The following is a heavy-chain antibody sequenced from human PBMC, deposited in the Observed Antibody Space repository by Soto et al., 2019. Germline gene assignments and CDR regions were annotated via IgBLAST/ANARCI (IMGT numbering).Heavy chain of an antibody. D-gene: IGHD3-10*01. CDR2: IIPIFGTA. J-gene: IGHJ5*02. V-gene: IGHV1-69*01. CDR1: GGTFSSYA. Sequence: QVQLVQSGAEVKKPGASVKVSCKASGGTFSSYAISWVRQAPGQGLEWMGGIIPIFGTANYAQKFQGRVTITADESTSTAYMGLSDLRSEDTAVYYSARSTNGAGSGSYCCYWFDLWGQGALVTVCS. CDR3: ARSTNGAGSGSYCCYWFDL.